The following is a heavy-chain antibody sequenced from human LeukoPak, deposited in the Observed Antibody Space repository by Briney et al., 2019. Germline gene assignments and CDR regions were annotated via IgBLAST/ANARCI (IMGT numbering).Heavy chain of an antibody. CDR1: GYTFTSYG. D-gene: IGHD2-2*01. J-gene: IGHJ6*03. CDR2: ISAYNGNT. CDR3: ARGPIIDIVIVPAADDYYYMDV. Sequence: ASVKVSCKASGYTFTSYGISWVRQAPGQGLEWMGWISAYNGNTKYPQKLQGRVTMTTDTSTSTAYMELRSLRSDDAAVYYCARGPIIDIVIVPAADDYYYMDVWGKGTTVTVSS. V-gene: IGHV1-18*01.